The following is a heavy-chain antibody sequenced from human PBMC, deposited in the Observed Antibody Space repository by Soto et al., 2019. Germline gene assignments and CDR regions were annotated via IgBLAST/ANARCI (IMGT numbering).Heavy chain of an antibody. CDR2: IIPIFGTA. CDR3: ARGRAYCGGDCYSNFDY. Sequence: ASVKVSCKASGGTFSSYAISWVRQAPGQGLEWMGGIIPIFGTANYAQKFQGRVTITADESTSTAYMELSSLRSEDTAVYYCARGRAYCGGDCYSNFDYWGQGTLVTVSS. D-gene: IGHD2-21*02. J-gene: IGHJ4*02. V-gene: IGHV1-69*13. CDR1: GGTFSSYA.